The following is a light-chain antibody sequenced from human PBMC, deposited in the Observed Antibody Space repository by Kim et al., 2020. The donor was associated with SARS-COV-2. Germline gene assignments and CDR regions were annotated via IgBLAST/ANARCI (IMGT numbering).Light chain of an antibody. Sequence: SPGQTASITCSGDKLGDKYACWYQQKPGQSPVLVIYKDSKRPSGIPERFSGSNSGNTATLTISGTQAMDEADYYCQAWDSSTADVVFGGGTQLTVL. CDR3: QAWDSSTADVV. V-gene: IGLV3-1*01. J-gene: IGLJ2*01. CDR1: KLGDKY. CDR2: KDS.